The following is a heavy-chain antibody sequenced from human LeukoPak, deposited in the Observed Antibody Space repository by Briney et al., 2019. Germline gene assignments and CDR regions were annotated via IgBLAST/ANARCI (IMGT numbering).Heavy chain of an antibody. D-gene: IGHD2-2*01. V-gene: IGHV3-74*01. CDR3: VRGGERVPSANIFDY. J-gene: IGHJ4*02. Sequence: GGSLRLSCAASGFTFSSNWMHWVRQAPGKGLVWVSRIHSDGSTTNYADSVKGRFTISRDNAKNTLYLQMNSLRAEDTAVYYCVRGGERVPSANIFDYWGQGTLVTVSS. CDR2: IHSDGSTT. CDR1: GFTFSSNW.